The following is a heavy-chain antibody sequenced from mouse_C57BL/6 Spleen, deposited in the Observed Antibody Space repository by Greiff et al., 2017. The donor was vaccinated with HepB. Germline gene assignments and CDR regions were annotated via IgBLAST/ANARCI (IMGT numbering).Heavy chain of an antibody. Sequence: VQLQQSGPGLVKPSQSLSLTCSVTGYSITSGYYWNWIRQFPGNKLEWMGYISYDGSNNYNPSLKNRISITRDTSKNQFFLKLNSVTTEDTATYYCARDLQGDYWGQGTTLTVSS. J-gene: IGHJ2*01. V-gene: IGHV3-6*01. CDR3: ARDLQGDY. CDR2: ISYDGSN. CDR1: GYSITSGYY. D-gene: IGHD2-10*01.